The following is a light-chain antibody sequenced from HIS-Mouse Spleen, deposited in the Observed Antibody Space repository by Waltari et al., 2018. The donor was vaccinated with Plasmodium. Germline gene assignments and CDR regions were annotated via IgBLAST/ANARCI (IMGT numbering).Light chain of an antibody. CDR3: YSTDSSGNHRV. CDR2: EDS. CDR1: ACPNIY. J-gene: IGLJ3*02. V-gene: IGLV3-10*01. Sequence: SYELTQPPSVSVSLAQAARIPRSGDACPNIYAYWSQQQSGQAPVLVIYEDSKRPSGIPERISGASAGTIATLTISGAQVEDEADYYCYSTDSSGNHRVFGGGTKLTVL.